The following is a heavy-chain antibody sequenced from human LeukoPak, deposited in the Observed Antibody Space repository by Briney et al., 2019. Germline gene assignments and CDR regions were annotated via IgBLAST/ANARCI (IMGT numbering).Heavy chain of an antibody. CDR1: GFTFSSYA. CDR3: ARDRRGAGLDY. D-gene: IGHD3-16*01. CDR2: ISYDGSNK. Sequence: PGRSLRLSCAASGFTFSSYAMHWVRQAPGKGLGWVAVISYDGSNKYYADSVKGRFTISRDNSKNTLYLQMNSLRAEDTAVYYCARDRRGAGLDYWGQGTLVTVSS. V-gene: IGHV3-30-3*01. J-gene: IGHJ4*02.